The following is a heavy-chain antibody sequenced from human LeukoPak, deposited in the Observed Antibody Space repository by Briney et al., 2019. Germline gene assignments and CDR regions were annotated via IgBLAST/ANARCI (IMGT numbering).Heavy chain of an antibody. J-gene: IGHJ4*02. CDR2: IYYSGST. Sequence: PSETLSLTCTVSGGSISSSSYYWGWIRQPPGKGLEWIGSIYYSGSTYYNPSLKSRVTISVATSKNQFSLKLSSVTAADTAVYYCARLPLGYCSSTSCYGFDYWGQGTLVTVSS. CDR3: ARLPLGYCSSTSCYGFDY. D-gene: IGHD2-2*01. V-gene: IGHV4-39*01. CDR1: GGSISSSSYY.